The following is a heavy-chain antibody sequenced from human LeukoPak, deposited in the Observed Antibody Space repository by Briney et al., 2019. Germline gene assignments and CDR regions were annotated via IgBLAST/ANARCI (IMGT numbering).Heavy chain of an antibody. CDR1: GGSISSYY. D-gene: IGHD5-12*01. Sequence: PSETLSLTCTVSGGSISSYYWSWIRQPPGKGLEWIGYIYYSGSTNYNPSLKSRVTISVDTSKNQFSLKLSSVTAADTAVYYCARLGWLGEHIDYWGQGTPVTVSS. V-gene: IGHV4-59*01. CDR2: IYYSGST. CDR3: ARLGWLGEHIDY. J-gene: IGHJ4*02.